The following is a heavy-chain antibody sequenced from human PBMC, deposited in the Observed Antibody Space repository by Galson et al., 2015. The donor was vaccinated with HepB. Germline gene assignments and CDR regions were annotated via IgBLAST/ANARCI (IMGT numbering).Heavy chain of an antibody. Sequence: SLRLSCAVSGFSFDIHAMNWVRLAPGKGLQWVSTISTSGADTYYADSVKGRFTISRVNSKNMLYLQMNSLRVEDTAIYYCAKDADIVTGYPYYFDFWGQGTLVSVSS. J-gene: IGHJ4*02. D-gene: IGHD3-9*01. V-gene: IGHV3-23*01. CDR3: AKDADIVTGYPYYFDF. CDR1: GFSFDIHA. CDR2: ISTSGADT.